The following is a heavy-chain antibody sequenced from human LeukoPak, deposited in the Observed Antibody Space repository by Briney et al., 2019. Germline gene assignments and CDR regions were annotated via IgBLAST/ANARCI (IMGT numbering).Heavy chain of an antibody. J-gene: IGHJ5*02. CDR3: AKNRKTPGVAAAGSWFDP. D-gene: IGHD6-13*01. Sequence: GGSLRLSCAASGFTFSSYYMSWVRQAPGKGLEWVSAISDSGGSKNYADSVKGRFTISRDNSKNTLYLQMNSLRAEDTAVYHCAKNRKTPGVAAAGSWFDPWGQGTLVSVSS. CDR2: ISDSGGSK. CDR1: GFTFSSYY. V-gene: IGHV3-23*01.